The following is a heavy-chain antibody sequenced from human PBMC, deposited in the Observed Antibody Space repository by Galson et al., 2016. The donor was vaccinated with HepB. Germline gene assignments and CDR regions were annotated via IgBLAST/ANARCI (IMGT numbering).Heavy chain of an antibody. CDR1: GYTFNNYG. D-gene: IGHD5-12*01. Sequence: SVKVSCKASGYTFNNYGITWVRQAPGQGLEWMGWISVYNGNRNYAENFQGGVTMTTDRSASTAYMELRSLTSDDTAVYFCARVASSYYYYFMDVWGQGTTVTVSS. J-gene: IGHJ6*03. CDR3: ARVASSYYYYFMDV. CDR2: ISVYNGNR. V-gene: IGHV1-18*04.